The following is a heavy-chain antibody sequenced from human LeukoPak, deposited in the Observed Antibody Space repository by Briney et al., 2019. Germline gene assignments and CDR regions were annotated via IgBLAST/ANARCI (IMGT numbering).Heavy chain of an antibody. J-gene: IGHJ6*02. CDR3: AREGLPGGSGSYITGHYYGMDV. V-gene: IGHV3-7*01. CDR1: GFTFSSYW. D-gene: IGHD3-10*01. CDR2: IKQDGREK. Sequence: GGSLRLSCAASGFTFSSYWMSWVRQAPGKGLEWVANIKQDGREKYYVDSVKGRFTISRDNAKNSLYLQMNSLRAEDTAVYYCAREGLPGGSGSYITGHYYGMDVWGQGTSVTVSS.